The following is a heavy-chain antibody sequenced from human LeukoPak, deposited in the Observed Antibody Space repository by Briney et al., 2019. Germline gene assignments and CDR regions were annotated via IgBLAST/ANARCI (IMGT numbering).Heavy chain of an antibody. J-gene: IGHJ4*02. V-gene: IGHV3-30-3*01. CDR1: GFTFSSYA. D-gene: IGHD4-11*01. CDR3: VGDVNSLFDY. CDR2: ISYDGSNK. Sequence: PGGSLRLSCAASGFTFSSYAMHWVRQAPGKGLEWVAVISYDGSNKYYADSVKGRFTISRDNSKNTLYLQMNSLRAEDTAVYYCVGDVNSLFDYWGQGTLVTVSS.